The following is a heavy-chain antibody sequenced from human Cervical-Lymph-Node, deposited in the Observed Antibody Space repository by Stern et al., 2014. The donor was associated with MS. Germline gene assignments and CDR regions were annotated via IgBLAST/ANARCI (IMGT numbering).Heavy chain of an antibody. CDR3: ASIQLWSKSFDY. J-gene: IGHJ4*02. CDR1: NVSIGLFY. D-gene: IGHD1-1*01. Sequence: QVQLQESGPGLVKPSETLSLTCTVSNVSIGLFYWSWIRQSPGRGLEWIGYVYYSGSTDYNPSLKSRVTMAVDKSKSQFSLKLSSLTAADTAVYYCASIQLWSKSFDYWGRGTLVTVSS. V-gene: IGHV4-59*01. CDR2: VYYSGST.